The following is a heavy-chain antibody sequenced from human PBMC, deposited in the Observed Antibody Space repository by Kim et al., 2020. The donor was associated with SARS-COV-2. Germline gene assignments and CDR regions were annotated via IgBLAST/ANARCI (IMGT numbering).Heavy chain of an antibody. CDR1: GFTFSSYG. D-gene: IGHD1-20*01. CDR3: AKDSQAYNWKAMYYYYYYMDV. V-gene: IGHV3-30*18. J-gene: IGHJ6*03. CDR2: ISYDGSNK. Sequence: GGSLRLSCAASGFTFSSYGMHWVRQAPGKGLEWVAVISYDGSNKYYADSVKGRFTISRDNSKNTLYLQMNSLRAEDTAVYYCAKDSQAYNWKAMYYYYYYMDVWGKGTTVTVSS.